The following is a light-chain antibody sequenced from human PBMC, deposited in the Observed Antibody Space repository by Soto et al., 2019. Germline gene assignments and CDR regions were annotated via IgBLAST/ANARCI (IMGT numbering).Light chain of an antibody. V-gene: IGLV2-14*01. CDR3: SSFTRSSTVV. CDR1: SSDVGGYNY. J-gene: IGLJ2*01. Sequence: QSVLTQPASVSGSPGQSITISCTGTSSDVGGYNYVSWYQQHPGKAPKLMIYEVTNRPSGVSNRFSGSKSGNTASPTISGLQAEDEADYYCSSFTRSSTVVFGGGTKVTVL. CDR2: EVT.